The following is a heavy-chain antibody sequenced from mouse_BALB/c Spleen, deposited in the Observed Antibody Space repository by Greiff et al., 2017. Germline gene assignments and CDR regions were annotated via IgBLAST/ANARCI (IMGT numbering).Heavy chain of an antibody. CDR2: ISNGGGST. CDR3: ARDGNLPMDY. V-gene: IGHV5-12-2*01. CDR1: GFTFSSYT. Sequence: EVHLVESGGGLVQPGGSLKLSCAASGFTFSSYTMSWVRQTPEKRLEWVAYISNGGGSTYYPDTVKGRFTISRDNAKNTLYLQMSSLKSEDTAMYYCARDGNLPMDYWGQGTSVTVSS. D-gene: IGHD2-1*01. J-gene: IGHJ4*01.